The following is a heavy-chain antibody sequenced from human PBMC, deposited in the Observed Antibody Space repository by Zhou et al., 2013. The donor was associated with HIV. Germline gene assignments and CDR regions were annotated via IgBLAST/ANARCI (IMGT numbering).Heavy chain of an antibody. CDR1: GASISSHY. J-gene: IGHJ4*02. CDR2: MYYRGNT. D-gene: IGHD5-18*01. CDR3: ARVRYSYGYPFDY. V-gene: IGHV4-59*11. Sequence: QVQLQESGPGLVKPSESLSLTCTVSGASISSHYWSWIRQSPGKGLEWIGYMYYRGNTNYNPSLKSRVNISIDTSKNHFSLRLTSLTPADTAVYYCARVRYSYGYPFDYWGQGTLVTVSS.